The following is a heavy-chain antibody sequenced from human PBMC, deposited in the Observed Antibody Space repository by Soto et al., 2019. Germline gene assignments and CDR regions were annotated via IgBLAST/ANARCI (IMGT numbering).Heavy chain of an antibody. D-gene: IGHD6-6*01. CDR2: ISTSIHAT. V-gene: IGHV3-23*01. J-gene: IGHJ4*02. CDR3: AKDRTVAARNFDC. CDR1: ECADSSYC. Sequence: PACSVRPSCVDSECADSSYCRHCVRQALGKWLEGVSSISTSIHATYYVGSVKGRFTISRDDSKNTLYLQMDTLRAEDSAVYYCAKDRTVAARNFDCGGQGTQVTVSS.